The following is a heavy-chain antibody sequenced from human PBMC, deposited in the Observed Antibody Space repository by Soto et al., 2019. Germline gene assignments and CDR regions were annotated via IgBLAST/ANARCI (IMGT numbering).Heavy chain of an antibody. CDR3: AKVLNYYDSPIDY. Sequence: RLSCAASGFTFSSYAMSWVRQAPGKGLEWVSAISGSGGSTYYADSVKGRFTISRDNSKNTLYLQMNSLRAEDAAVYYCAKVLNYYDSPIDYWGQGTLVTSPQ. CDR1: GFTFSSYA. D-gene: IGHD3-22*01. V-gene: IGHV3-23*01. CDR2: ISGSGGST. J-gene: IGHJ4*02.